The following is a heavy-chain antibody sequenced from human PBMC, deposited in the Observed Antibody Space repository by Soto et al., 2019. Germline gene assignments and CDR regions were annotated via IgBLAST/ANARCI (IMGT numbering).Heavy chain of an antibody. CDR1: GFTFSSYG. D-gene: IGHD5-12*01. J-gene: IGHJ6*02. V-gene: IGHV3-30*18. CDR2: ISYDGSNK. CDR3: AKDLRGEYSGHGLRHYYYYGMDV. Sequence: PGGSLRLSCAASGFTFSSYGMHWVRQAPGKGLEWVAVISYDGSNKYYADSVKGRFTISRDNSKNTLYLQMNSLRAEDTAVYYCAKDLRGEYSGHGLRHYYYYGMDVWGQGTTVTVSS.